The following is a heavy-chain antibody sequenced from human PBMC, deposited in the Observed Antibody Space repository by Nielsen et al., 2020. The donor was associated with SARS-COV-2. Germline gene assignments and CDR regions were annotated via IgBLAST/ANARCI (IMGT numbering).Heavy chain of an antibody. Sequence: GSLRPSCAASGINFNSYWMHWVRRGPGGGLVWVSRINNDGSRTSYADSVKGRFTISRDNSRDMLYLEMNSLGAEDTAVYYCARLYVSDPQNYYYYGVDIWGQGTAVTVSS. CDR2: INNDGSRT. CDR3: ARLYVSDPQNYYYYGVDI. J-gene: IGHJ6*02. CDR1: GINFNSYW. D-gene: IGHD2-8*01. V-gene: IGHV3-74*01.